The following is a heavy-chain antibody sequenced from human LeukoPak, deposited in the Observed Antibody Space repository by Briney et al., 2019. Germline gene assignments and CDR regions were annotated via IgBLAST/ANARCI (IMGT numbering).Heavy chain of an antibody. Sequence: GGSLRLSCAASGFTFGHYWMTWVRQAPGQGLEWVANINQDGSEKYIGDSVKGRFTISRDNAKNSLYLQMNSLRAEDTAVYYCASMGYYYDSSGYYRYWGQGTLVTVSS. J-gene: IGHJ4*02. V-gene: IGHV3-7*03. D-gene: IGHD3-22*01. CDR2: INQDGSEK. CDR3: ASMGYYYDSSGYYRY. CDR1: GFTFGHYW.